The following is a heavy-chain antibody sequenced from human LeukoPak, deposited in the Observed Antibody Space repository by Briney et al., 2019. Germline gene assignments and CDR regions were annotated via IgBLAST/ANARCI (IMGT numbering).Heavy chain of an antibody. CDR1: GYIFTSYW. J-gene: IGHJ4*01. CDR3: ARRYAGTDDY. Sequence: GESLKISCQGSGYIFTSYWISWVRQMPGKGLEWMGRIDPSDSYTNYSPSFQGHVTISADKSISTAYLQWSSLRASDTAMYYCARRYAGTDDYWGQGTLVTVSS. D-gene: IGHD6-13*01. CDR2: IDPSDSYT. V-gene: IGHV5-10-1*01.